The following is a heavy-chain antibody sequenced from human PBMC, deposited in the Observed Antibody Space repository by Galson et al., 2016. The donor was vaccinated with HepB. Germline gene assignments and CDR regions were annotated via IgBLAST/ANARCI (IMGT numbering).Heavy chain of an antibody. CDR2: ISYDGNSK. V-gene: IGHV3-30-3*01. Sequence: SLRLSCAASGFTFSRNAMHWVRQAPGKGLEWVAVISYDGNSKHYADSVKGRFTISRENSMNTMNLQMNSLRVEDTAVYYCAGGLGYSSSSYWGQGTLVTVSS. J-gene: IGHJ4*02. CDR3: AGGLGYSSSSY. D-gene: IGHD6-13*01. CDR1: GFTFSRNA.